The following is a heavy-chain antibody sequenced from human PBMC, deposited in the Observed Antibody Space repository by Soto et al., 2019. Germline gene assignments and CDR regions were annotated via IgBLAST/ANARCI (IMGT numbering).Heavy chain of an antibody. J-gene: IGHJ4*02. Sequence: GGSRSLSCAASGFTFTIYSMHWGRQVPGKGLEWVAVIWYDGTNKYYADSVKGRFTISRDNSKNTLYLQMNSLTAEDTAVYYCARAQSSGKYYGDYWGQGTLVTVSS. CDR1: GFTFTIYS. CDR2: IWYDGTNK. V-gene: IGHV3-33*01. CDR3: ARAQSSGKYYGDY. D-gene: IGHD1-26*01.